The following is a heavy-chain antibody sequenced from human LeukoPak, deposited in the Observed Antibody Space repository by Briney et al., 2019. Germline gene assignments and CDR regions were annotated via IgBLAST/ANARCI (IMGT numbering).Heavy chain of an antibody. D-gene: IGHD4-17*01. J-gene: IGHJ4*02. V-gene: IGHV1-69*05. Sequence: SVKVSCKASGYTFTGYYMHWVRQAPGQGLEWMGRIIPIFGTANYAQKFQGRVTITTDESTSTAYMELSSLRSEDTAVYYCARSNTVTTTIDYWGQGTLVTVSS. CDR3: ARSNTVTTTIDY. CDR2: IIPIFGTA. CDR1: GYTFTGYY.